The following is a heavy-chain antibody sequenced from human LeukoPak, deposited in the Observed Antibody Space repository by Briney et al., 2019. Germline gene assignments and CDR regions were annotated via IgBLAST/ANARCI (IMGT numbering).Heavy chain of an antibody. CDR1: GYTFTGYY. J-gene: IGHJ3*02. V-gene: IGHV1-2*02. CDR3: ARVGYYDSSGYYPLDAFDI. CDR2: INPNSGGT. Sequence: ASVTVSCKASGYTFTGYYMHWVRQAPGQGLEWMGWINPNSGGTNYAQKFQGRVTMTRATSISTAYMELSRLRSDDTAVYYCARVGYYDSSGYYPLDAFDIWGQERMVTVSS. D-gene: IGHD3-22*01.